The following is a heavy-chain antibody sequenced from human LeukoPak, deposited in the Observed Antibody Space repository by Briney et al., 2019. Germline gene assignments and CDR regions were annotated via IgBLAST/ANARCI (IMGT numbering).Heavy chain of an antibody. D-gene: IGHD3-16*01. J-gene: IGHJ4*02. V-gene: IGHV3-48*03. CDR2: ISSSGSTI. CDR3: ARDPEGFGATYFDY. Sequence: GGSLRLSCAASGFTFSSYEMNWVRQAPGKGLEWGSYISSSGSTIYYADSVKGRFTISRDNAKNSFYLQMNSLRAEDTAVFYCARDPEGFGATYFDYWGQGTLVTVSS. CDR1: GFTFSSYE.